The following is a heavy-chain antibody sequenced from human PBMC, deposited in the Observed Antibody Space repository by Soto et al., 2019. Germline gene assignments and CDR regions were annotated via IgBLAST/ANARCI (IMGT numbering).Heavy chain of an antibody. V-gene: IGHV1-24*01. Sequence: ASVKVSCKVSGYTLTELSMHWVRQAPGKGLEWMGGFDPEDGETIYAQKFQGRVTMTEDTSTDTAYMELSSLRSEDTAVYYCATVGYCSGGSCYRSWFEPWGQGTLVTVSS. CDR2: FDPEDGET. CDR1: GYTLTELS. CDR3: ATVGYCSGGSCYRSWFEP. D-gene: IGHD2-15*01. J-gene: IGHJ5*02.